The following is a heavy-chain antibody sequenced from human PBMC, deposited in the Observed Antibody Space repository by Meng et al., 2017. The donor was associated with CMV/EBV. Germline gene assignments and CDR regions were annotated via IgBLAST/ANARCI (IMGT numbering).Heavy chain of an antibody. J-gene: IGHJ6*02. CDR3: AKEAGRYSGYDFGSYYYYYGMDV. CDR2: IWYDGSNK. V-gene: IGHV3-33*06. CDR1: GFTFSSYG. D-gene: IGHD5-12*01. Sequence: GSLRLSCAASGFTFSSYGMHWVRQAPGKGLEWVAVIWYDGSNKYYADSVKGRFTISRDNSKNTLYLQMNSLRAEDTAVYYCAKEAGRYSGYDFGSYYYYYGMDVWGQGTTVTVSS.